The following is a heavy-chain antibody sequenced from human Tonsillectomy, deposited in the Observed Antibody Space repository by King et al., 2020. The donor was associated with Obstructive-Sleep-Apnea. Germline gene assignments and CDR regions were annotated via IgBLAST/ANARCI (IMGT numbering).Heavy chain of an antibody. J-gene: IGHJ3*02. CDR2: IVVGSGNT. CDR3: AAVTYYYGSGTAFDI. Sequence: QLVESGPEVKKPGTSVKVSCKASGFTFSSSAIQWVRQARGHRLEWIGWIVVGSGNTNYTQKFQESVTITRDMSTTTVYMELSSLRSEDTAMYYCAAVTYYYGSGTAFDIWGQGTMVTVSS. V-gene: IGHV1-58*02. D-gene: IGHD3-10*01. CDR1: GFTFSSSA.